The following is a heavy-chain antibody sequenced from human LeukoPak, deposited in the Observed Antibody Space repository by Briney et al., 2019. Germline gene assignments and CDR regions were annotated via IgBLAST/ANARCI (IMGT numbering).Heavy chain of an antibody. Sequence: SETLSLTCNVSGGSFTNYYWSWIRQTPEKGLEWIGQINHSGNTSYNPSLRSRITLSVDRSKNQFSLKVTSMTARVAAVYYCARGPGTVGLSPWGQGTLVTVSS. J-gene: IGHJ5*02. D-gene: IGHD1/OR15-1a*01. CDR3: ARGPGTVGLSP. V-gene: IGHV4-34*01. CDR2: INHSGNT. CDR1: GGSFTNYY.